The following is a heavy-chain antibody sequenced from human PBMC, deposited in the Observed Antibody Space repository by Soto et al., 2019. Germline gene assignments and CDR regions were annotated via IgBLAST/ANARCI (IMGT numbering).Heavy chain of an antibody. CDR1: GFTYSNYA. J-gene: IGHJ4*02. Sequence: GGSLRLSCAASGFTYSNYAMSWVRQAPGKGLEWVSAISGTGDTTYYADSVRGRFTISRDNSKNMLSLQMNSLRAEDTAVYYCAKRGARGSSWPFDYWGQGTLVTVSS. V-gene: IGHV3-23*01. D-gene: IGHD6-13*01. CDR3: AKRGARGSSWPFDY. CDR2: ISGTGDTT.